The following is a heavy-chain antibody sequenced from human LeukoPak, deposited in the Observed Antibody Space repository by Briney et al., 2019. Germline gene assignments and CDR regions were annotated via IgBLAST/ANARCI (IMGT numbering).Heavy chain of an antibody. V-gene: IGHV3-13*01. CDR1: GFTFSSYD. J-gene: IGHJ2*01. Sequence: GGSLRLSCAASGFTFSSYDIHWVRQATGKGLEWVSGIGTAGEIYYPGSVKGRFTISRENAKNSLYLQVNSLRAGDTAVYYCARAAYSSTWYSRYFDLWGRGTLVTVSS. CDR3: ARAAYSSTWYSRYFDL. D-gene: IGHD6-13*01. CDR2: IGTAGEI.